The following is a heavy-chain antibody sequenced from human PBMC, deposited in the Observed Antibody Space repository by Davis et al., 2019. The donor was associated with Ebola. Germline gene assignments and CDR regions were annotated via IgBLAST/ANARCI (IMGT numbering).Heavy chain of an antibody. Sequence: ASVKVSCKASGNTISTYTIDWVRQAPGQGLEWMGRINPNSGGTNYAQKFQGRVTMTRDTSISTAYMELSRLRSDDTAVYYCARVGSSSWFDPWGQGTLVTVSS. CDR1: GNTISTYT. V-gene: IGHV1-2*06. D-gene: IGHD3-10*01. J-gene: IGHJ5*02. CDR2: INPNSGGT. CDR3: ARVGSSSWFDP.